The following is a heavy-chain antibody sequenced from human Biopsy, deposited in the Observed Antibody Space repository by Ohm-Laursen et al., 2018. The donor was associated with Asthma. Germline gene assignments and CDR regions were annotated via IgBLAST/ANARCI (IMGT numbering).Heavy chain of an antibody. CDR1: GYTFNSAG. J-gene: IGHJ6*02. CDR3: ARAVDYSHYYGIDV. Sequence: GASVKASCKTSGYTFNSAGITWVRQAPGQGLEWMGWISVYNGNTKVAQKLQDRVTMITDTSTSTAYVELRSLRSDDTAVYFCARAVDYSHYYGIDVWGQGTTVTVS. CDR2: ISVYNGNT. D-gene: IGHD3-10*01. V-gene: IGHV1-18*01.